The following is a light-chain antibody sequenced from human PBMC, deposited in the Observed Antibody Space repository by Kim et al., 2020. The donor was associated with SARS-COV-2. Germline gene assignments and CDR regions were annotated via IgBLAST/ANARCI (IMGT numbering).Light chain of an antibody. J-gene: IGLJ3*02. CDR1: KLGDKY. CDR3: QAWDSSTAGV. V-gene: IGLV3-1*01. Sequence: SYELTQPPSVSVSPGQTASITCSGDKLGDKYACWYQQKPGQSPVLVIYQDSKRPSGIPERFSGSNSGNTATLTISATQAMDEADYYCQAWDSSTAGVFGGGTQLTVL. CDR2: QDS.